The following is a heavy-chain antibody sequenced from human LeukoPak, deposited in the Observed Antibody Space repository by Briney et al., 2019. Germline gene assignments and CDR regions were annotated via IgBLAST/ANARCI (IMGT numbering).Heavy chain of an antibody. CDR3: AKEGEEAPIGIAFDI. Sequence: TGGSLRLSCAASGFTFSSYAMSGVRQAPGKGLEWVSAISGSGGSTYYADSVKGRFTISRDNSKNTLYLQMNSLRAEDTAVYYCAKEGEEAPIGIAFDIWGQGTMVTVSS. V-gene: IGHV3-23*01. CDR1: GFTFSSYA. J-gene: IGHJ3*02. D-gene: IGHD1-14*01. CDR2: ISGSGGST.